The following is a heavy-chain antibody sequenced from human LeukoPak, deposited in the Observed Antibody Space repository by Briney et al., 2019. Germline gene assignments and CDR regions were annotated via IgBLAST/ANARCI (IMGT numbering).Heavy chain of an antibody. CDR1: PDSISSSSHY. V-gene: IGHV4-39*01. CDR3: ARSESLAARPFDY. CDR2: IYYSGRT. D-gene: IGHD6-6*01. J-gene: IGHJ4*02. Sequence: SETLSLTCSVSPDSISSSSHYWGWIRQPPGRGLEWVGSIYYSGRTYYNPSLQSRVTISVDTSKNQFSLKLDSVTAADTAVFYCARSESLAARPFDYWGQGTLVTVSS.